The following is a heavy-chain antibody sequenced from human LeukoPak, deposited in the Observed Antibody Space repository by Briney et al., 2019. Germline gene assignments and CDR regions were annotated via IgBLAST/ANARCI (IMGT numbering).Heavy chain of an antibody. CDR3: ARPRLDDAFDI. CDR2: IYYSGST. CDR1: GGSISNYY. V-gene: IGHV4-59*01. Sequence: SETLSLTCTVSGGSISNYYWSWIRQPPGKGLEWIGYIYYSGSTNYNPSLKSRVTISVDTSKNQFSLKLSSVTAADTAVYYCARPRLDDAFDIWGQGTMVTVSS. J-gene: IGHJ3*02. D-gene: IGHD3-16*01.